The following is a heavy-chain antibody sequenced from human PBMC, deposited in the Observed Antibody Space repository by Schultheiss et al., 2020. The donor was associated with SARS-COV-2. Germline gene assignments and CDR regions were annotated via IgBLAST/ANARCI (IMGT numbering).Heavy chain of an antibody. V-gene: IGHV4-61*02. J-gene: IGHJ4*02. CDR1: GGSISSGSYY. Sequence: SETLSLTCTVSGGSISSGSYYWSWIRQPAGKGLEWIGRIYTSGSTNYNPSLKSRVTISVDTSKNQFSLKLKSVTGADTAVFYCARHGLSGGRQFDYWGQGTLVTVSS. D-gene: IGHD2-15*01. CDR3: ARHGLSGGRQFDY. CDR2: IYTSGST.